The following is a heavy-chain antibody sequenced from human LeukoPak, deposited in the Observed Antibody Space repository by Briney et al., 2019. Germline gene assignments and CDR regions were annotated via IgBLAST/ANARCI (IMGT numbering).Heavy chain of an antibody. J-gene: IGHJ5*02. V-gene: IGHV4-30-2*01. CDR2: VHHSGSS. CDR3: AKGAARTGWFDP. D-gene: IGHD3/OR15-3a*01. Sequence: SETLSLICSVSGDSITNGGYYWSWIWQPPGKGLEWIGYVHHSGSSYYNPSLKSRVSTSVDRTNNQFSLKLSSVTAADTAVYYCAKGAARTGWFDPWGQGALVIVSS. CDR1: GDSITNGGYY.